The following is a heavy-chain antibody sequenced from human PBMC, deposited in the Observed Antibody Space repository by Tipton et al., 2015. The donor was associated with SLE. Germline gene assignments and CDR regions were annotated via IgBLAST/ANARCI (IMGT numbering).Heavy chain of an antibody. D-gene: IGHD6-6*01. CDR3: ARGDPPLAARPFDY. V-gene: IGHV4-59*11. CDR2: IYYSGST. J-gene: IGHJ4*02. CDR1: GGSISSHY. Sequence: TLSLTCTVSGGSISSHYWSWIRQPPGKGLEWIGYIYYSGSTNYNPSLKSRVTISVDTSKNQFSLKLSSVTAADTAGYYCARGDPPLAARPFDYWGQGTLVTGS.